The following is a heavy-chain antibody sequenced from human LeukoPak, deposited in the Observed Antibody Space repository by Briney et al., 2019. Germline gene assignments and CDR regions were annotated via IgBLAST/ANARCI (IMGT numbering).Heavy chain of an antibody. J-gene: IGHJ5*02. Sequence: SETLSLTCSVSGGSVSSGSYYWSWIRQPPGKGLEWIGYIYYSGNTDYDPSLKSRVTISVDTSKNQFSLKLSSVTAADTAVYYCARGGRIAPRNWFDPWGQGALVTVSS. CDR2: IYYSGNT. CDR1: GGSVSSGSYY. D-gene: IGHD6-6*01. CDR3: ARGGRIAPRNWFDP. V-gene: IGHV4-61*01.